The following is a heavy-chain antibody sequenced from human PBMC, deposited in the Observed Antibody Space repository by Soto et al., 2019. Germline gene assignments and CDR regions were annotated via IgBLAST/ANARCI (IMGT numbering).Heavy chain of an antibody. J-gene: IGHJ4*02. V-gene: IGHV1-46*01. Sequence: GASVKVSCNASGYTFTSYYMYWVRQAPGQGLEWMGIINPSGGSTSYAQKFQGRVTMTRDTSTSTVYMELSSLRSEDTAVYYCARDLIAVAGRNDYWGQGTLVTVSS. CDR2: INPSGGST. D-gene: IGHD6-19*01. CDR3: ARDLIAVAGRNDY. CDR1: GYTFTSYY.